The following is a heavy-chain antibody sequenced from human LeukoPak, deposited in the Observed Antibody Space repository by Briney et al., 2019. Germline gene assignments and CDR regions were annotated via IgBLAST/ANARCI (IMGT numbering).Heavy chain of an antibody. CDR2: IYGDGTI. D-gene: IGHD3-10*01. Sequence: PSETLSLTCTVSGGSISKQYWTWVRQSAGKGLEWIGRIYGDGTITYNPSLGSRVTMSLDTSKNQFSLRLTSVTAADTAMYYCTRDPAFYGSGDWGQGTLVTVSS. J-gene: IGHJ4*02. CDR1: GGSISKQY. V-gene: IGHV4-4*07. CDR3: TRDPAFYGSGD.